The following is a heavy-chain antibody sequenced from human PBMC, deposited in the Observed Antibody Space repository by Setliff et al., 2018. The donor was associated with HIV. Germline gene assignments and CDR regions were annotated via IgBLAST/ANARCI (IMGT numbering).Heavy chain of an antibody. Sequence: GGSLRLSCVASGFSFSRFWMSWVRQAPGKGLEWVGRIKSKTDGGTTDYAAPVKGRFTISRDDSKNTLYLQMNSLKTEDTAVYYCTTEVRYYDSSGPDYWGQGTLVTVS. CDR3: TTEVRYYDSSGPDY. V-gene: IGHV3-15*01. D-gene: IGHD3-22*01. CDR1: GFSFSRFW. CDR2: IKSKTDGGTT. J-gene: IGHJ4*02.